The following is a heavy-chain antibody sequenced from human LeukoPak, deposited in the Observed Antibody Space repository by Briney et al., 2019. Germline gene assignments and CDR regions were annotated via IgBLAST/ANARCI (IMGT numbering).Heavy chain of an antibody. V-gene: IGHV4-34*01. CDR3: ARSWAGMYYPFYYFDY. CDR2: INHRGTT. J-gene: IGHJ4*02. D-gene: IGHD1-26*01. Sequence: PSETLSLTCAVYGESFSGYYWSWIRQPPGKGLEWSAQINHRGTTHYNPSLKSRVNISADTSKNQFSLHLDSVTAADTAVYYCARSWAGMYYPFYYFDYWGQGTLVSVSS. CDR1: GESFSGYY.